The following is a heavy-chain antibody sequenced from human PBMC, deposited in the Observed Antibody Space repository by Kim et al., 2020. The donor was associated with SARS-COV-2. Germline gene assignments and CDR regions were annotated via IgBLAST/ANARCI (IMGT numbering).Heavy chain of an antibody. CDR2: ISWRSDNI. J-gene: IGHJ6*02. CDR1: GFTFGDYA. Sequence: GGSLRLSCAASGFTFGDYAMHWVRQAPGKGLEWVSGISWRSDNIYYAGSVEGRFTISRDNAKNSLFLQMSGLRHEDTAVYYCARDLSGLDCTSTTCFIYGMDVCGQGTTVTVSS. CDR3: ARDLSGLDCTSTTCFIYGMDV. V-gene: IGHV3-9*01. D-gene: IGHD2-2*01.